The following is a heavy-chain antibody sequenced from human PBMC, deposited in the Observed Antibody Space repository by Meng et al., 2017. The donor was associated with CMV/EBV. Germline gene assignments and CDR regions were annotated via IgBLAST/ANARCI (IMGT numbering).Heavy chain of an antibody. CDR3: AREEITMVRGVLNYFDY. CDR1: GGSITTYY. D-gene: IGHD3-10*01. J-gene: IGHJ4*02. Sequence: SGGSITTYYWSCIRQPAGKALEWIGRIYTSGSTNYNPSLKSRVTMSVDTSKNQFSLKLSSVTAADTAVYYCAREEITMVRGVLNYFDYWGQGTLVTVSS. V-gene: IGHV4-4*07. CDR2: IYTSGST.